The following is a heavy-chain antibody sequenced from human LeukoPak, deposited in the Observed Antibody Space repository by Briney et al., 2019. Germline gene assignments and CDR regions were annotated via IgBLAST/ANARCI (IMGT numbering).Heavy chain of an antibody. V-gene: IGHV4-39*07. CDR1: DGSISNTGRSTYY. D-gene: IGHD1-26*01. CDR3: ARDTRIVGATTWGDY. Sequence: SETLSLTCTVSDGSISNTGRSTYYWGWIRPPPGKGLEWIGSISYSGSTNYNPSLKSRVTMSIDTSKTQLSLELSSVTAADTAVYYCARDTRIVGATTWGDYWGRGTLVPVSS. CDR2: ISYSGST. J-gene: IGHJ4*02.